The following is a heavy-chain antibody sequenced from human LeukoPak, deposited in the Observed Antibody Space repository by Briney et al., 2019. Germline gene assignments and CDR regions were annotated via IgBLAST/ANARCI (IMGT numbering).Heavy chain of an antibody. J-gene: IGHJ4*02. V-gene: IGHV3-74*01. CDR3: AIAVAGTQADY. CDR1: GFTFSSYW. D-gene: IGHD6-19*01. CDR2: INSDGSST. Sequence: TGGSLRLSCAGSGFTFSSYWMHWVRQAPGKGMMWVSRINSDGSSTSYADSVKGRFTISRDNAKNTLYLQMNSLRAEDTAVYYCAIAVAGTQADYWGQGTLVTVSS.